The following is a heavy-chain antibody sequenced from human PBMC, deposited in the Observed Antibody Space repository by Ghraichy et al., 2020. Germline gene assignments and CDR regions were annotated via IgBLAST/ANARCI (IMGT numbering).Heavy chain of an antibody. Sequence: LSLTCAASGFTFSDHYMDWVRQAPGKGLEWVGRTRNKANSYTTEYAASVKGRFTISRDDSKNSLYLQMNSLKTEDTAVYYCARVPIAAAGRGYFDYWGQGTLVTVSS. J-gene: IGHJ4*02. V-gene: IGHV3-72*01. CDR3: ARVPIAAAGRGYFDY. CDR2: TRNKANSYTT. CDR1: GFTFSDHY. D-gene: IGHD6-13*01.